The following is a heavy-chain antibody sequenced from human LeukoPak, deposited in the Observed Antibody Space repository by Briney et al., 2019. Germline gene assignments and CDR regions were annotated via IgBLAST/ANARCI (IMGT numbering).Heavy chain of an antibody. V-gene: IGHV3-21*01. CDR3: ARGTTGGYSPSH. CDR2: ISGSSSYT. J-gene: IGHJ4*02. CDR1: GFTFSTYS. D-gene: IGHD5-12*01. Sequence: GGSLRLSCAASGFTFSTYSMNWVRQAPGKGLEWASSISGSSSYTFYADSVRGRFTISRDNAKNSLYLQMNSLRAEDTAVYYCARGTTGGYSPSHWGQGTLVTVSS.